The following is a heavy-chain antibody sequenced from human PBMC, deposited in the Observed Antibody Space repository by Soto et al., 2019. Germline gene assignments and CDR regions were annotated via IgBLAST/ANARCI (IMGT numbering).Heavy chain of an antibody. CDR2: INAGNGNT. V-gene: IGHV1-3*01. D-gene: IGHD3-22*01. Sequence: SVKVSCKASGYTFTSYAMHWVRQAPGQRLEWMGWINAGNGNTKYSQKFQGRVTITRDTSASTAYMELSSLRSEDTAVYYCASAYDSSGNYYYYGMDVWGQGTTVTVSS. J-gene: IGHJ6*02. CDR3: ASAYDSSGNYYYYGMDV. CDR1: GYTFTSYA.